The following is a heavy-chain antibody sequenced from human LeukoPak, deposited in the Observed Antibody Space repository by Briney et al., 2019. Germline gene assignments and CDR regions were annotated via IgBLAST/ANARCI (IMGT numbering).Heavy chain of an antibody. V-gene: IGHV3-20*01. D-gene: IGHD2-2*01. CDR2: INWSGSST. J-gene: IGHJ4*02. Sequence: GVSLRLSCAASGFTFDEYGMSWVRQAPGKGLEWVSGINWSGSSTTYADSVKGRFTISRDNAKNSLYLQMNSLRAEDTALYHCARGRGYCSSTTCLIPFDYWGQGALVTVSS. CDR1: GFTFDEYG. CDR3: ARGRGYCSSTTCLIPFDY.